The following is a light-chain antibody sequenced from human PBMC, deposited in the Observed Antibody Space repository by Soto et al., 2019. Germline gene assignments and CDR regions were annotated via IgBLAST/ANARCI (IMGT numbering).Light chain of an antibody. V-gene: IGKV1-39*01. J-gene: IGKJ1*01. CDR3: QQSYTTPWT. CDR1: QSISSY. CDR2: AAS. Sequence: DIQMTQSPSSLSASVGDRVTSTCRASQSISSYLNWYQQKPGKAPKLLIYAASSLQSGVPSRFSGSASGTDFTLTISSLHPEDFATYYCQQSYTTPWTFGQGTKVEIK.